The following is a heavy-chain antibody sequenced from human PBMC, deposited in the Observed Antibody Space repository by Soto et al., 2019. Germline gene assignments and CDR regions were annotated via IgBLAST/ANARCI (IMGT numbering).Heavy chain of an antibody. V-gene: IGHV3-13*01. CDR1: GFTFSSYD. D-gene: IGHD2-21*02. Sequence: GGSLRLSCAASGFTFSSYDMHWVRQATGKGLEWVSAIGTAGDTYYPGSVKGRFTISRENAKNSLYLQMNSLRAEDTAVYYCARGNVVTADSNSEAFDIWGQGTMVTVSS. CDR3: ARGNVVTADSNSEAFDI. CDR2: IGTAGDT. J-gene: IGHJ3*02.